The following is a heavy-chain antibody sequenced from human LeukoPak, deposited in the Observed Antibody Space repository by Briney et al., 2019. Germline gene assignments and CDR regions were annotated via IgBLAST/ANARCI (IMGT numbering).Heavy chain of an antibody. Sequence: GESLKISCKGSGYSFTNYWIGWVRQMPGQGLEYMGIIYPGDSDTRYSPSFQGQITISADKSINTAYLQWSSLKASDTAMYYCARHLEMATFNFADYWGQGTLVTVSS. CDR1: GYSFTNYW. J-gene: IGHJ4*02. CDR3: ARHLEMATFNFADY. D-gene: IGHD5-24*01. CDR2: IYPGDSDT. V-gene: IGHV5-51*01.